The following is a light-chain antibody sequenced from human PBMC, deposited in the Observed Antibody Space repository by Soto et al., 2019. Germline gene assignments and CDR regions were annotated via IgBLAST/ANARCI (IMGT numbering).Light chain of an antibody. V-gene: IGLV2-14*01. J-gene: IGLJ3*02. CDR2: DVS. CDR1: SSDVGGYNY. Sequence: QSALTQPASVYGSPGQSMTISCTGTSSDVGGYNYVSWYQQHPGKAPKRMISDVSNRASGVSNRFSGSKSGNTASLTSSGLQAEDGADYYCSSYTSSSALHLVFGGGTKLTV. CDR3: SSYTSSSALHLV.